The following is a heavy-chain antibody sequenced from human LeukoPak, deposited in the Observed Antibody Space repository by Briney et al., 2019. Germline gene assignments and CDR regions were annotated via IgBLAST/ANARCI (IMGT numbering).Heavy chain of an antibody. Sequence: SVKVSCKASGDTFSSYAVNWVRQAPGQGLEWMGGIVPIFGTANYTQKFQGRLTITTDESTSTAYMELSSLRSDDTAVYCAAQFGDYFEFWGQGTLVTVSS. V-gene: IGHV1-69*05. J-gene: IGHJ4*02. CDR3: AQFGDYFEF. CDR2: IVPIFGTA. CDR1: GDTFSSYA. D-gene: IGHD5-24*01.